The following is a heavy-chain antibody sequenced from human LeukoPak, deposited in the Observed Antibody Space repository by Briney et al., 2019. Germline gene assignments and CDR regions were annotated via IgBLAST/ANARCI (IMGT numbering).Heavy chain of an antibody. D-gene: IGHD2-15*01. V-gene: IGHV3-21*01. CDR1: GFTFSSSA. CDR3: AKDHCTATNCFAGFDY. CDR2: INNVGSHI. J-gene: IGHJ4*02. Sequence: GGSLRLSCAASGFTFSSSAMNWVRQAPGKGLEWVSSINNVGSHIYYADSVKGRFTISRDNAKNSLYLQMNSLRAEDTAVYYCAKDHCTATNCFAGFDYWGQGALVTVSS.